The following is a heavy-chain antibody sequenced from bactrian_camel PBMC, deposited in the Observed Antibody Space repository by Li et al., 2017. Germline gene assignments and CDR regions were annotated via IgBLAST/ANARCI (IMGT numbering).Heavy chain of an antibody. V-gene: IGHV3S55*01. J-gene: IGHJ6*01. CDR3: AAGESEGSSCFRDGY. Sequence: HVQLVESGGGSVQAGGSLRLSCAVSGYPAGSSYMGWFRQAPGKEREGVAAIVSDGTTSYADSVKGRFTIAKDNAKNTLYLQMNDLKPEDTAMYSCAAGESEGSSCFRDGYWGQGTQVTVS. CDR2: IVSDGTT. D-gene: IGHD1*01. CDR1: GYPAGSSY.